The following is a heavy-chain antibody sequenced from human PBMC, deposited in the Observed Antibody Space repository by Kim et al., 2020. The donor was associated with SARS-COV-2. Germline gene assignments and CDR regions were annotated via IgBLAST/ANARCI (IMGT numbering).Heavy chain of an antibody. CDR3: ARDLPAATGGFDY. D-gene: IGHD2-2*01. CDR1: GFTFSSYA. J-gene: IGHJ4*02. V-gene: IGHV3-30*04. CDR2: ISYDGSNK. Sequence: GGSLRLSCAASGFTFSSYAMHWVRQAPGKGLEWVAVISYDGSNKYYADSVKGRFTISRDNSKNTLYLQMNSLRAEDTAVYYCARDLPAATGGFDYWGQGTLVTVSS.